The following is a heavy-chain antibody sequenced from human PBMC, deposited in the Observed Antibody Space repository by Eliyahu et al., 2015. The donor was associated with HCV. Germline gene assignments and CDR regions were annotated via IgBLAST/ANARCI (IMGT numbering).Heavy chain of an antibody. Sequence: EVQLLESGGGLVQPGGSLRXSCAASGFTFXSXAMSWVXQAPGTGLXWVTVIXGSGATXYYADXVKGRFIISRDSSKNALYLQMNSLRAEDAAIYYCVKNGDRYYFDYWGQGSLVTVSS. CDR3: VKNGDRYYFDY. CDR2: IXGSGATX. V-gene: IGHV3-23*01. D-gene: IGHD4-17*01. J-gene: IGHJ4*02. CDR1: GFTFXSXA.